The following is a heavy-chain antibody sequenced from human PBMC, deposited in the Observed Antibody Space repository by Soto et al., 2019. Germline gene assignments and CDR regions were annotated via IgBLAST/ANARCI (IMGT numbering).Heavy chain of an antibody. J-gene: IGHJ3*02. CDR2: INPATGAA. V-gene: IGHV1-2*02. CDR1: GYPVTAYY. Sequence: QLHLVQSGAVVKKPGASVTVSCSASGYPVTAYYMHWVRQAPGRGLEWMGGINPATGAAKYTQTFQGRVTMTGEPSTSTVFQELRSLTSKDTAWFCCARGGGVGVAGSAAFDMWGQGTLVTVSS. D-gene: IGHD3-3*01. CDR3: ARGGGVGVAGSAAFDM.